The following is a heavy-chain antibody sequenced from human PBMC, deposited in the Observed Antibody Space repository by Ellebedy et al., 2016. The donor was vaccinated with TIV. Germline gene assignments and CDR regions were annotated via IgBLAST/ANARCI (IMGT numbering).Heavy chain of an antibody. Sequence: PGGSLRLSCAASGFTFSSYAMSWVRQAPGKGLEWVSAISVSGGTTYYADSVKGRFTISRDNSKNTLYLQMNSLKAEDPAVYYCPKGQRVVTAPFDYWGQGTLVTVSS. CDR1: GFTFSSYA. J-gene: IGHJ4*02. CDR3: PKGQRVVTAPFDY. V-gene: IGHV3-23*01. D-gene: IGHD2-21*02. CDR2: ISVSGGTT.